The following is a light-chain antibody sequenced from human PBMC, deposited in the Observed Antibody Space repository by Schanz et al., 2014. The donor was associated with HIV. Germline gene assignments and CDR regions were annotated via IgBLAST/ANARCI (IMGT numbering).Light chain of an antibody. Sequence: IVLTQSPGTLSLSPGERATLSCRASQTVSSSSLAWYQQKPGQSPRLLIYDASSRATGIPDRFSGSGSGTDFTLTISRLEPEDFAVYYCQQYGSSPTFGGGTKVEIK. CDR1: QTVSSSS. CDR3: QQYGSSPT. V-gene: IGKV3-20*01. J-gene: IGKJ4*01. CDR2: DAS.